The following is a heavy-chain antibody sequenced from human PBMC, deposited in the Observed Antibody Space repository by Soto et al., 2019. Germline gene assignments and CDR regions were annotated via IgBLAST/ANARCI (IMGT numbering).Heavy chain of an antibody. Sequence: ASVRGALKAGGYGLRSQGSTWVRQAPGEGLEWIGWISVDNGRTKYSKNFQGRVTMTADTATTTVYMELRTLTSDDTAVFYCARGGGGSYYESTTSYYSY. V-gene: IGHV1-18*01. CDR1: GYGLRSQG. J-gene: IGHJ6*03. CDR3: ARGGGGSYYESTTSYYSY. CDR2: ISVDNGRT. D-gene: IGHD3-22*01.